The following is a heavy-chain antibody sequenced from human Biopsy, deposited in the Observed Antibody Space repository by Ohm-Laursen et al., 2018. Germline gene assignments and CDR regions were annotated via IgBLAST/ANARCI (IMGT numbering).Heavy chain of an antibody. Sequence: TLSLTCILSGYSIIPSGPENWSWIRQPPGQGLQYIGFIYSGGNTNYNPSLRSRVTMSVDTSKNQFSLRLNSVTAADTAVYYCARGMRTTGWPYFDYWGQGILVTGSS. CDR1: GYSIIPSGPEN. CDR2: IYSGGNT. CDR3: ARGMRTTGWPYFDY. V-gene: IGHV4-61*01. D-gene: IGHD2/OR15-2a*01. J-gene: IGHJ4*02.